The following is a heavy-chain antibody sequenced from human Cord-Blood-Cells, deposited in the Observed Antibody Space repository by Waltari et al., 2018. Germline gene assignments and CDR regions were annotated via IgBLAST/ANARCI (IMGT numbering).Heavy chain of an antibody. D-gene: IGHD3-10*01. V-gene: IGHV4-34*01. J-gene: IGHJ6*02. CDR3: ARAYYGSGSYYYYYYYGMDV. Sequence: QVQLQQWGAGLSKPSETLSLTCAVSGGSFSGYYWSSIRQPPGTGLEWIGEINHSGSTNYNPSLKSRVTISVDTSKNQFSLKLSSVTAADTAVYYCARAYYGSGSYYYYYYYGMDVWGQGTTVTVSS. CDR2: INHSGST. CDR1: GGSFSGYY.